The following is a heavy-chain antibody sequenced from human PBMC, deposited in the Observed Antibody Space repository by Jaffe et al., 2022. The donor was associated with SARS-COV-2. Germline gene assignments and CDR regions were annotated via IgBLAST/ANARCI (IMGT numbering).Heavy chain of an antibody. V-gene: IGHV3-15*01. D-gene: IGHD6-13*01. Sequence: EVQLVESGGGLVKPGGSLRLSCAASGFTFSNAWMSWVRQAPGKGLEWVGRIKSKTDGGTTDYAAPVKGRFTISRDDSKNTLYLQMNSLKTEDTAVYYCTTRRPLGYQLLPAYSSSWPVDYWGQGTLVTVSS. CDR2: IKSKTDGGTT. J-gene: IGHJ4*02. CDR3: TTRRPLGYQLLPAYSSSWPVDY. CDR1: GFTFSNAW.